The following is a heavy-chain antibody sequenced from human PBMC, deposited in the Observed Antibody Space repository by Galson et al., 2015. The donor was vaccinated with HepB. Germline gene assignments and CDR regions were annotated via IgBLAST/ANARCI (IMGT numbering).Heavy chain of an antibody. J-gene: IGHJ4*02. CDR3: ARDASPVGVTNFDY. CDR2: LWYDGSNQ. D-gene: IGHD1-26*01. CDR1: GFMFSSNG. V-gene: IGHV3-33*01. Sequence: SLRLSCAASGFMFSSNGMHWVRQAPGKGLEWVAVLWYDGSNQYYADSVKGRFTISRDNSKNTLYLQMNSLRADDTAVYYCARDASPVGVTNFDYWGQGTLVTVSS.